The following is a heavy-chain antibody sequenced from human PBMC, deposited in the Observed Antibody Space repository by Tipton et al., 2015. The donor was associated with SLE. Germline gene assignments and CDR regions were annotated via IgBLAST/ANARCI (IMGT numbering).Heavy chain of an antibody. CDR1: GGSFSDYY. CDR2: INHTGGT. J-gene: IGHJ6*03. CDR3: ARDVTIFGVDYYYYYMDV. D-gene: IGHD3-3*01. Sequence: TLSLTCAVYGGSFSDYYWSWIRQTPGEGLEWIGEINHTGGTNYNPSLESRVTISVDTSKNQFSLKLSSVTAADTAVYYCARDVTIFGVDYYYYYMDVWGKGTTVTVSS. V-gene: IGHV4-34*01.